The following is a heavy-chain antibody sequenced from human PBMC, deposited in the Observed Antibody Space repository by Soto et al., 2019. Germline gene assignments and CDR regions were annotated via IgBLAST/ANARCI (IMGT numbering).Heavy chain of an antibody. D-gene: IGHD6-25*01. CDR2: IKPDGSDK. J-gene: IGHJ4*02. V-gene: IGHV3-7*01. CDR1: GFIFSSHW. CDR3: ARLYGSVSTFDY. Sequence: GGSLRLSCGTSGFIFSSHWMTWVRQAPGKGLEWVADIKPDGSDKHYVDSVKGRFTISRDSAEHSLYLQMSSLRAEDTAVYYCARLYGSVSTFDYWGQGTLVTVSS.